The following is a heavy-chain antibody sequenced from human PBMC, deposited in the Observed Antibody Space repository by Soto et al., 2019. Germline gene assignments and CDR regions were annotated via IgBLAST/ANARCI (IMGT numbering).Heavy chain of an antibody. J-gene: IGHJ4*02. CDR1: GFTFSSYA. D-gene: IGHD3-3*01. CDR3: AKFPVPWTNDLWSGYYGGGFDY. V-gene: IGHV3-23*01. CDR2: ISGSGGST. Sequence: EVQLLESGGGLVQPGGSLRLSCAASGFTFSSYAMSWVRQAPGKGLEWVSAISGSGGSTYYADSVKGRFTISRDNSNNALYLQMNSLRAEYTAVYYGAKFPVPWTNDLWSGYYGGGFDYWGQGNLVSVSS.